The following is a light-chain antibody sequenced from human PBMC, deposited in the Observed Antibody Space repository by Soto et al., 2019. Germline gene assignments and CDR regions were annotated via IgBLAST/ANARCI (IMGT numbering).Light chain of an antibody. CDR2: DAS. CDR3: QQYISMLS. CDR1: HDVSRN. Sequence: DIQMTQSPSSLSASEGDRVTITCQSSHDVSRNLNWFQQKPGEAPQLLIYDASNLEREVPSRFSGSGSGTDFTHTIISLQPEDDATYYCQQYISMLSFCGGTEVEIK. V-gene: IGKV1-33*01. J-gene: IGKJ4*01.